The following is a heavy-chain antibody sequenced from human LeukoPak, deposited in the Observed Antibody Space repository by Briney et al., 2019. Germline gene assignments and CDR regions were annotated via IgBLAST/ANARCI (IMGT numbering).Heavy chain of an antibody. CDR3: ARDSSAYYYDSSGFDI. J-gene: IGHJ3*02. V-gene: IGHV4-59*01. CDR1: GGSISSYY. Sequence: SETLSLTCTVSGGSISSYYWSWIRQPPGKGLEWIGYIYYSGSTNYNPSLKSRVTISADTSKNQFFLKLSSVTAADTAVYYCARDSSAYYYDSSGFDIWGQGTMVTVSS. CDR2: IYYSGST. D-gene: IGHD3-22*01.